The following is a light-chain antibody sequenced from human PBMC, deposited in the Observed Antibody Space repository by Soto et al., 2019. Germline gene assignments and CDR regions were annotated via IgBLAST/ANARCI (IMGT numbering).Light chain of an antibody. CDR1: QSVSAY. CDR3: QLRSNWPPLT. V-gene: IGKV3-11*01. CDR2: DAS. Sequence: EIVLTQSPATLSLSPGDRATLSCRASQSVSAYLAWYQKKPGQAPRLLIYDASNRAPGIPARFSGSGSGTDFTLTISSREPEDFAVYYCQLRSNWPPLTFGGGTKVEIK. J-gene: IGKJ4*01.